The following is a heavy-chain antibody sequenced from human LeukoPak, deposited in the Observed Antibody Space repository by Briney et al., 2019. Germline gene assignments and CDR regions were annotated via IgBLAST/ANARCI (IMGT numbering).Heavy chain of an antibody. CDR2: INPNSGGT. D-gene: IGHD3-9*01. Sequence: GASVKVSCKASGYTFTGYYMHWVRQAPGQGLEWMGWINPNSGGTNYAQKFQGRVTMTRDTSISTAYMELSRLRSDDTAVYYCARVLRYFDWSPLGAFDIWGQGTMVTVSS. V-gene: IGHV1-2*02. CDR1: GYTFTGYY. CDR3: ARVLRYFDWSPLGAFDI. J-gene: IGHJ3*02.